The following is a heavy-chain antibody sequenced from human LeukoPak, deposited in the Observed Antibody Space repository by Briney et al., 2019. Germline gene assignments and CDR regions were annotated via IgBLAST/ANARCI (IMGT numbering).Heavy chain of an antibody. Sequence: ASVKVSCKASGYTFTRYSMHWVRQAPGQRLEWMGWINAGNGNTEYSQKFQGRVTITRDTSAGTAYMELSSLTSEDTAVYYCARGPRAAADDYWGQGTLVTVSS. CDR3: ARGPRAAADDY. CDR1: GYTFTRYS. CDR2: INAGNGNT. J-gene: IGHJ4*02. D-gene: IGHD6-13*01. V-gene: IGHV1-3*01.